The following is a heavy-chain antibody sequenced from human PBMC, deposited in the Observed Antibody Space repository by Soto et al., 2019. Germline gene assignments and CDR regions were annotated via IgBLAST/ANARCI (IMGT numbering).Heavy chain of an antibody. V-gene: IGHV1-8*01. CDR1: GYTFTSYD. CDR3: GRAGDKSGWFGP. J-gene: IGHJ5*02. Sequence: QVQLVQSGTEVKKPGASVKVSCKTSGYTFTSYDINWVRQASGQGLEWMGWMNPNSGVTGYAQKLRDRITLTRGTSFSTAYLELGRVGFDDPAGSYCGRAGDKSGWFGPRGQGTQVIVSP. CDR2: MNPNSGVT. D-gene: IGHD3-10*01.